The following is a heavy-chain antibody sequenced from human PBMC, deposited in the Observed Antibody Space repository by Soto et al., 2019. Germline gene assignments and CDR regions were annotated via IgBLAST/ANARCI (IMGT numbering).Heavy chain of an antibody. V-gene: IGHV3-48*03. CDR1: GFTFSSYE. CDR2: ISSSGSTI. D-gene: IGHD1-26*01. CDR3: ARDPNSGSYYAGFDY. Sequence: PVGSLRLSCAASGFTFSSYEMNWVRQAPGKGLEWVSYISSSGSTIYYADSVKGRFTISRDNAKNSLYLQMNSLRAEDTAVYYCARDPNSGSYYAGFDYWGQGTLVTVSS. J-gene: IGHJ4*02.